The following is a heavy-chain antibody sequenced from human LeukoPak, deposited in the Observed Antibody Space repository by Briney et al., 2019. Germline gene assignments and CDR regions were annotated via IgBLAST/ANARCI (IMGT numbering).Heavy chain of an antibody. J-gene: IGHJ3*02. CDR1: GFTFSSYG. V-gene: IGHV3-21*01. D-gene: IGHD6-6*01. Sequence: PGGSLRLSCAASGFTFSSYGMHWVRQAPGKGLEWVSSISSSSSYIYYADSVKGRFTISRDNAKNSLYLQMNSLRAEDTAVYYCAREGLAARYAFDIWGQGTMVTVSS. CDR3: AREGLAARYAFDI. CDR2: ISSSSSYI.